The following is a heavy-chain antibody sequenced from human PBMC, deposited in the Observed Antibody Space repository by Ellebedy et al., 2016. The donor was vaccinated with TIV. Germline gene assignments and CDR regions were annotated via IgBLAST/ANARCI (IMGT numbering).Heavy chain of an antibody. Sequence: MPSETLSLTCTVSGGSINNYYWSWIRQPPGKGLEWIGYIYYSGSTHYNPSFKSRVTISVDTSKSQFSLKLSSVPAADTAVYYCARTKAVAGTFCFDYWGQGTLVTVSS. V-gene: IGHV4-59*01. CDR2: IYYSGST. CDR3: ARTKAVAGTFCFDY. J-gene: IGHJ4*02. CDR1: GGSINNYY. D-gene: IGHD6-13*01.